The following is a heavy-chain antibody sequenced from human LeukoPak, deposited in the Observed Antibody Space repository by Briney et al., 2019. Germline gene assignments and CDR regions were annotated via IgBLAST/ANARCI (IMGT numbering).Heavy chain of an antibody. Sequence: SETLSLTCTVSGGSISTYYWSWIRQSPGKGLEWIGYVYYGGSTNYNPSLKSRVTISLDMSKNQFSLKLTSVTAAETAVYYCAREGRYRYGYNEYHLYMDIWGKGTTVTVSS. CDR3: AREGRYRYGYNEYHLYMDI. J-gene: IGHJ6*03. CDR1: GGSISTYY. CDR2: VYYGGST. D-gene: IGHD5-18*01. V-gene: IGHV4-59*12.